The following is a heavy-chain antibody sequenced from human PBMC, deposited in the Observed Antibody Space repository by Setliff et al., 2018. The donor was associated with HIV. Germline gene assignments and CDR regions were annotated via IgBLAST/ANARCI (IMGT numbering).Heavy chain of an antibody. D-gene: IGHD5-12*01. CDR3: VNSGYDGDYYYYYMDV. V-gene: IGHV4-39*01. CDR2: LYDTGRT. J-gene: IGHJ6*03. Sequence: LTCSVSGGSVIKDNFYWGWIRQAPAKGLEWIGTLYDTGRTYYNPPLKSRVSIFADTTKNEFSLTLRSVTAADTAVYFCVNSGYDGDYYYYYMDVWGKGTTVTVSS. CDR1: GGSVIKDNFY.